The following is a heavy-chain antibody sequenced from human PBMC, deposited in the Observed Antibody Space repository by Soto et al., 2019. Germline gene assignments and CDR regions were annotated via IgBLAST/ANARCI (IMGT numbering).Heavy chain of an antibody. J-gene: IGHJ5*02. Sequence: QVQLQQWGAGLLKPSETLSLTCAVYGGSFSGYYWSWIRQPPGKGLEWIGEINHSGKTNYNPSLTSRVNIAVDTSKNHCSLKLSSVTAADTAVYYCARDVGVAEGWFDPWGQGTLVTVSS. CDR1: GGSFSGYY. CDR3: ARDVGVAEGWFDP. D-gene: IGHD6-19*01. V-gene: IGHV4-34*01. CDR2: INHSGKT.